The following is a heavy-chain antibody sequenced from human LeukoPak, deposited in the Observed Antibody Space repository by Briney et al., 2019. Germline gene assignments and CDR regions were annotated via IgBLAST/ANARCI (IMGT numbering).Heavy chain of an antibody. CDR1: GGSISSGGYY. D-gene: IGHD3-22*01. CDR3: ASLTXIGAFDX. V-gene: IGHV4-31*03. Sequence: SETLSLTCTVSGGSISSGGYYWSWIRQHPGKGLEWIGYIYYSGSTYYNPSLKSRVTISVDTSKNQFSLKLSSVTAADTAVYYXASLTXIGAFDXWGXXTXXXVSS. J-gene: IGHJ3*02. CDR2: IYYSGST.